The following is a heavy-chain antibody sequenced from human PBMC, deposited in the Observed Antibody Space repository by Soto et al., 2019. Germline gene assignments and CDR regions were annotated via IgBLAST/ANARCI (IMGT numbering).Heavy chain of an antibody. D-gene: IGHD5-18*01. CDR1: GGSIRSCY. J-gene: IGHJ4*02. V-gene: IGHV4-59*01. CDR2: IFYSGST. CDR3: ARGAADTAMVDS. Sequence: SETLSLTCTVSGGSIRSCYWTWIRQPPGKGLEWLGYIFYSGSTFYNPSLKSRVTISIHTSKSQFSLQLTSVTAADTAVYYCARGAADTAMVDSWGQGTLVTGSS.